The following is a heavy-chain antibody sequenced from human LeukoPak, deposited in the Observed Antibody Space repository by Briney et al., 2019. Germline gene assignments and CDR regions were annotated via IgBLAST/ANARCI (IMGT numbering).Heavy chain of an antibody. CDR3: ARGLVPDYYYYYGMDV. J-gene: IGHJ6*02. Sequence: XKXSXXTXXGXYMHXVRQAPGQGLEWMGWINPNSGGTNYAQKFQGRVTMTRDTSISTAYMELSRLRSDDTAVYYCARGLVPDYYYYYGMDVWGQGTTVTVSS. CDR1: XXTXXGXY. V-gene: IGHV1-2*02. CDR2: INPNSGGT. D-gene: IGHD6-19*01.